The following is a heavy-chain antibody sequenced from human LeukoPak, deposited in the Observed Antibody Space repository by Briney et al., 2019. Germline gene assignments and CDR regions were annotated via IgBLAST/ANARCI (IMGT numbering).Heavy chain of an antibody. V-gene: IGHV3-7*03. CDR2: IKQDGSEK. J-gene: IGHJ3*02. D-gene: IGHD3/OR15-3a*01. CDR3: ARLWSGYYLDAFDI. Sequence: GGSLRLSCAASGFTFSSYWMSWVRQAPGKGLEWVANIKQDGSEKYYMDSVKGRFTISRDNAKNSLYLQMNSLRAEDTAVYYCARLWSGYYLDAFDIWGQGTMVTVSS. CDR1: GFTFSSYW.